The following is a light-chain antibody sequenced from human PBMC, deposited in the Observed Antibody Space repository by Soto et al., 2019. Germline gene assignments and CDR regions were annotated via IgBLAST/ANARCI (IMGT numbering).Light chain of an antibody. V-gene: IGKV3-20*01. J-gene: IGKJ1*01. CDR1: QSVSNSY. CDR2: GAS. CDR3: QQYGSLPRT. Sequence: EIVLAQSPGTLSLSPGERASLSCRASQSVSNSYLAWYQQKLGQAPRLVIYGASSRATGIPDRFSGSGSGTDFTLTISRLEPEDFAVYYCQQYGSLPRTFGQGTEVDI.